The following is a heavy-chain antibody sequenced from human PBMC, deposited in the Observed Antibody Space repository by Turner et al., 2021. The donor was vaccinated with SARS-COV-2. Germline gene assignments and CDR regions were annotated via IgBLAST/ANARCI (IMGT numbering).Heavy chain of an antibody. V-gene: IGHV4-59*01. J-gene: IGHJ1*01. CDR1: GGSISSYY. D-gene: IGHD4-17*01. CDR3: ARDYGGNSNYFHH. Sequence: QVQLQESGPGLVTPSETLSLTCTVSGGSISSYYWRWIRQPPGKGLEWIGYIYYSGSTNYNPSLKSRVTIAVDTSKNQFSLKLSSVTAADTAVYYCARDYGGNSNYFHHWGQGTLVTVSS. CDR2: IYYSGST.